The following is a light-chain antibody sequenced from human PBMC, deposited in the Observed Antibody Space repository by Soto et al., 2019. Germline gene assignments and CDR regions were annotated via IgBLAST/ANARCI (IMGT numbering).Light chain of an antibody. CDR2: DAS. CDR3: QQFNGFPLT. J-gene: IGKJ4*01. CDR1: QDSGSA. Sequence: IQLTQSPSSLSASVGDRVTITCRAGQDSGSALAWYQQRPGKAPKLLLYDASNLEAGGPYRFSGSGSGTDFTLTITSLRPEDFATYYCQQFNGFPLTCGGGTKVQIK. V-gene: IGKV1-13*02.